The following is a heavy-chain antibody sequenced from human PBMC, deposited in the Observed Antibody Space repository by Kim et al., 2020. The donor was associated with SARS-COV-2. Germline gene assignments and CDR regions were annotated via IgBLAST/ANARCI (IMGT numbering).Heavy chain of an antibody. CDR3: ARGHSIDN. Sequence: GGSLRLSCAASGFTFSSFWMSWVRQLPGKGLEWVANIKEDGSEKNYVDSVKGRFTISRDNPKNSLFLQMNSLRAEDTAVYYCARGHSIDNWGRGTLVTVSS. CDR1: GFTFSSFW. V-gene: IGHV3-7*01. J-gene: IGHJ4*02. CDR2: IKEDGSEK.